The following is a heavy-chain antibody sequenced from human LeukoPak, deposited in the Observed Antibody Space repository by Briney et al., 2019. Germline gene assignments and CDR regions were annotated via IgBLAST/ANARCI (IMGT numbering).Heavy chain of an antibody. V-gene: IGHV1-8*02. CDR2: MNPNSGNT. Sequence: ASVKVSCKASGYTFTSYAMHWVRQATGQGLEWMGWMNPNSGNTGYAQKFQGRVTMTRNTSISTAYMELSSLRSEDTAVYYCARTVSGDTAMPDYWGQGTLVTVSS. D-gene: IGHD5-18*01. J-gene: IGHJ4*02. CDR1: GYTFTSYA. CDR3: ARTVSGDTAMPDY.